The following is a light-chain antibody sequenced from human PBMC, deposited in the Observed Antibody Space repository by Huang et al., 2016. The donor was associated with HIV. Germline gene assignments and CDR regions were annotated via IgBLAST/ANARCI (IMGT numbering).Light chain of an antibody. CDR3: QQLNGYPLT. V-gene: IGKV1-9*01. CDR1: QGISSY. CDR2: AAS. J-gene: IGKJ4*01. Sequence: IQLTQSPSSLSASVGDRVTISCRASQGISSYLAWYQQKPGKAPILLIYAASTLQSGVPSRCSGSGSGTDFTLTITSLQPEDFATYYCQQLNGYPLTFGGGTKVEIK.